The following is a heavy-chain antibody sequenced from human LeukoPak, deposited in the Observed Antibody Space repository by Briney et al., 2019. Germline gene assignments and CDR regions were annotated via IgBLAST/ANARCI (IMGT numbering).Heavy chain of an antibody. Sequence: ASVKVSCKASGYTFTSYAMHWVRQAPGQRLEWMGWINAGNGNTKYSQKFQGRVTITRDTSASTAYMELSSLRSEDTAVYYCARELRYFGWSPNWFDPWGQGTLVTVSS. CDR2: INAGNGNT. V-gene: IGHV1-3*01. J-gene: IGHJ5*02. CDR1: GYTFTSYA. CDR3: ARELRYFGWSPNWFDP. D-gene: IGHD3-9*01.